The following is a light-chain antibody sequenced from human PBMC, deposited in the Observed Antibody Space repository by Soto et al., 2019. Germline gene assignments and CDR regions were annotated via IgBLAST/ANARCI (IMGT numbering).Light chain of an antibody. V-gene: IGKV3-15*01. CDR2: DAS. J-gene: IGKJ4*01. CDR1: QGIGST. CDR3: QRYHRWPLS. Sequence: EIVMTQSPATLSVSPREIATLSCMASQGIGSTLAWYQQKPGQTPKLLIYDASTRATGVPARFSGGGSGTEFTLTINGLQSQDFAVYYCQRYHRWPLSFGGGTKVDI.